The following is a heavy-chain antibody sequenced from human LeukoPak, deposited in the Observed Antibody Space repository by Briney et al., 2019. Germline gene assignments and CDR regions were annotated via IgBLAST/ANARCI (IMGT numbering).Heavy chain of an antibody. CDR2: ISSIGSTI. V-gene: IGHV3-11*01. D-gene: IGHD3-3*01. CDR3: ARYQPTPYYDFWSGYYSDY. Sequence: GGSLRLSCAPSGFTLSDYYMSWIRQAPGKGRGWVSYISSIGSTIYYADSVKGRFTISRDNAKNSLYLQMNSLRAEDTAVYYCARYQPTPYYDFWSGYYSDYWGQGTLVTVSS. J-gene: IGHJ4*02. CDR1: GFTLSDYY.